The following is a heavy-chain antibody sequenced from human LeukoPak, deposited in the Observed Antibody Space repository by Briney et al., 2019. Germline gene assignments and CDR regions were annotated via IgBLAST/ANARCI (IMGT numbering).Heavy chain of an antibody. V-gene: IGHV3-7*01. J-gene: IGHJ4*02. CDR2: IREDGSEK. CDR1: GFTFSNYW. CDR3: ARDRPEDYYYDSSGPVDY. D-gene: IGHD3-22*01. Sequence: GGSLRLSCAASGFTFSNYWMTWVRQAPGKGLEWVANIREDGSEKYYVDSVKGRFTISRDNAKNSLYLQMNSLRAEDTAVYYCARDRPEDYYYDSSGPVDYWGQGTLVTVSS.